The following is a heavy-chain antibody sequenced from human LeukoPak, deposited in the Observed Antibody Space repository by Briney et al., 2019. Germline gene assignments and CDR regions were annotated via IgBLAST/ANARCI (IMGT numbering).Heavy chain of an antibody. Sequence: PGGSLSLFCSACGFRSSIYAMNWIRQAPGKGLAWVSSISVSGDITYYADSVKGRFTISRDNSKDTLYLQMNNLRAEDTAVYYCAKVGRPRSWPHHFDYWGQGTLVTVSS. J-gene: IGHJ4*02. D-gene: IGHD3-16*01. CDR3: AKVGRPRSWPHHFDY. V-gene: IGHV3-23*01. CDR1: GFRSSIYA. CDR2: ISVSGDIT.